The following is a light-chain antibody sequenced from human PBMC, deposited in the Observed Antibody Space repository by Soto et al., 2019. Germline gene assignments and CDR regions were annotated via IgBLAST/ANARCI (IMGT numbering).Light chain of an antibody. J-gene: IGKJ5*01. CDR3: QQRNTWPPIT. CDR2: KIS. Sequence: IVMTQPPLSSPVTLVQPASISFSSSRILVHSDGNTYLSWLQQRPGQPPRVLIYKISNRFSGVPDRFSGSGSGTDFTLTISSLEPEDFALYYCQQRNTWPPITFGQGTRLEIK. V-gene: IGKV2-24*01. CDR1: RILVHSDGNTY.